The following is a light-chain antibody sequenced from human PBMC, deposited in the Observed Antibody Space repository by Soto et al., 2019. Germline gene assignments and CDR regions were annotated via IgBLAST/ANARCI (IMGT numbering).Light chain of an antibody. CDR1: QSVSYN. J-gene: IGKJ2*01. Sequence: DIVMTQSPATLSVSPGERATLSCRASQSVSYNLAWYQQKPGQAPRLLIYGASTRATGIPARFTGSGSGTDFTLTISSLQSEDFAIYYCQQYNNWPPYTFGQGTKLEIK. CDR2: GAS. CDR3: QQYNNWPPYT. V-gene: IGKV3-15*01.